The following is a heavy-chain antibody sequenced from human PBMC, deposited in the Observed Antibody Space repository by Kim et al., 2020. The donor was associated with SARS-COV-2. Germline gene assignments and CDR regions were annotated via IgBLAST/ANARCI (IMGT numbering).Heavy chain of an antibody. CDR1: GGSISSYY. D-gene: IGHD1-26*01. CDR3: ARVTYPIGGYFDY. CDR2: IYYSGST. V-gene: IGHV4-59*01. J-gene: IGHJ4*02. Sequence: SETLSLTCTVSGGSISSYYWSWIRQPPGKGLEWIGYIYYSGSTNYNPSLKSRVTISVDTSKNQFSLKLSSVTAADTAVYYCARVTYPIGGYFDYWGQGTLVTVSS.